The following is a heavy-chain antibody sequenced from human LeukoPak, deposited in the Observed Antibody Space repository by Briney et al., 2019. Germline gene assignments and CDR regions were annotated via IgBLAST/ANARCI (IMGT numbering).Heavy chain of an antibody. V-gene: IGHV4-61*02. CDR3: ARSVLDPDYYYYMDA. J-gene: IGHJ6*03. CDR2: IYTSGST. Sequence: SETLSLTCTVSGGSISSGSYYWSWIRQPAGKGLEWIGLIYTSGSTNYNPSLKSRVTISVDTSKNQFSLKLSSVTAADTAVYYCARSVLDPDYYYYMDAWGKGTTVTVSS. CDR1: GGSISSGSYY.